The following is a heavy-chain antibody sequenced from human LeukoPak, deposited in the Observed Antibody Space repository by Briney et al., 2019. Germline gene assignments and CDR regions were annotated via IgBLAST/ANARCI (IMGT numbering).Heavy chain of an antibody. CDR1: GFTVSSKY. D-gene: IGHD2-2*01. V-gene: IGHV3-53*01. CDR3: TGLGGYCSSTSCLTFDY. J-gene: IGHJ4*02. CDR2: IYSGGST. Sequence: GGSLRLFCAASGFTVSSKYMSWVRQAAGKGLEWVSVIYSGGSTYYADSVKGRFTISRDNSKNTLYLQMNSLRAEDTAVYYCTGLGGYCSSTSCLTFDYWGQGTLVTVSS.